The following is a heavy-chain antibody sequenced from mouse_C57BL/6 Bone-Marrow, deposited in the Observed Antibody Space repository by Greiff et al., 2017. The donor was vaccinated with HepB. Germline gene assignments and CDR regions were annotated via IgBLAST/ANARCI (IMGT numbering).Heavy chain of an antibody. J-gene: IGHJ2*01. CDR2: INPYNGGT. V-gene: IGHV1-19*01. D-gene: IGHD2-3*01. Sequence: VQLQQSGPVLVKPGASVKMSCKASGYTFTDYYMNWVKQSHGKSLEWIGVINPYNGGTSYNQKFKGKATLTVDKSSSTAYMELNSLTSEYSAVYYCARGIYDGYYDYFDYWGQGTTLTVSS. CDR3: ARGIYDGYYDYFDY. CDR1: GYTFTDYY.